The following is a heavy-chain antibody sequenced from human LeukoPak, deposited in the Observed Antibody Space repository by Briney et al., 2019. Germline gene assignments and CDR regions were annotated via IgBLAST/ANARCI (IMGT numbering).Heavy chain of an antibody. J-gene: IGHJ6*03. CDR1: GGSISSGSYY. Sequence: SETLSLTCTVSGGSISSGSYYWSWIRQPAGKGLEWIGRIYTSGSTNYNPSLKSRVTISVDTSKNQFSLKLSSVTAADTAVYYCARHPHPGYYDSSGSWDYYYYMDVWGKGTTVTISS. D-gene: IGHD3-22*01. V-gene: IGHV4-61*02. CDR2: IYTSGST. CDR3: ARHPHPGYYDSSGSWDYYYYMDV.